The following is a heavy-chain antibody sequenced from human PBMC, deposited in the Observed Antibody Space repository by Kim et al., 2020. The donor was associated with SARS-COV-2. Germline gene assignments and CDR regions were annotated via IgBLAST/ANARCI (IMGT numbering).Heavy chain of an antibody. Sequence: CNPSRKSRVTISVDTSKNQFALKLNSVTAADTAVYYCAAREYSSGWFFDYWGQGTLVTVSS. CDR3: AAREYSSGWFFDY. V-gene: IGHV4-39*01. D-gene: IGHD6-19*01. J-gene: IGHJ4*02.